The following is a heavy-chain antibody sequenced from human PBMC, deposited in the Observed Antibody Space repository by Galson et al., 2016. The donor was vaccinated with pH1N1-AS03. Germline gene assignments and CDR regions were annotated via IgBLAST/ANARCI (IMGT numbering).Heavy chain of an antibody. V-gene: IGHV3-48*03. D-gene: IGHD5-12*01. CDR1: GAMFRNYD. J-gene: IGHJ6*02. Sequence: SLRLSCAVSGAMFRNYDMNWVRQAPGKGPEWVAYINWNGDFTKYGEFAKGRFTISRDNAKNSLYLQMNSLRAEDTAVYYCARDDSGYDLFYYYGMDVWGQGTTVTVSS. CDR3: ARDDSGYDLFYYYGMDV. CDR2: INWNGDFT.